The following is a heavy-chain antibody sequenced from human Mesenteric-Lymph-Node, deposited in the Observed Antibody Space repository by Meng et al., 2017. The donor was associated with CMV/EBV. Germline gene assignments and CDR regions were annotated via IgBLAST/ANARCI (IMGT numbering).Heavy chain of an antibody. CDR3: AKDQGAIFGVVPYDY. CDR1: EFTFSNYW. J-gene: IGHJ4*02. CDR2: INTDGSVK. V-gene: IGHV3-74*01. Sequence: GESLKISCAASEFTFSNYWMHWVRQAPGKGLVWVTRINTDGSVKNYADPVKGRFTISRDNSKNTLFLQMNSLRAEDTAFYYCAKDQGAIFGVVPYDYWGQGSLVTVSS. D-gene: IGHD3-3*01.